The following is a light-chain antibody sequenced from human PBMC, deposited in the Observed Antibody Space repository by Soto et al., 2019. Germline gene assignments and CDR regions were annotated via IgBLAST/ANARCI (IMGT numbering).Light chain of an antibody. CDR3: QQRSNWPVT. CDR1: QSVSSY. V-gene: IGKV3-11*01. J-gene: IGKJ1*01. Sequence: EIVLTQSPGTLSLSPGERATLSCRASQSVSSYLAWYQQKPGQAPRLLIYDASTRATGISARFSGSRSGTDFTLTIISLEPEDFAVYYCQQRSNWPVTFGQGTKVDIK. CDR2: DAS.